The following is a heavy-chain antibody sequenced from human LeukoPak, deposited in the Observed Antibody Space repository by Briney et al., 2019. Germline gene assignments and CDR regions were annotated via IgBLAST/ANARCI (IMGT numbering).Heavy chain of an antibody. CDR3: AKGIYSSGWSYFDY. Sequence: GGSLRLSCAASGFTFSTYAMNWVRQAPAKGLEWVSTIGGGGPTTDYADSVKDRFTISRDNSKNTLYLQMNSLRAEDTAVYYCAKGIYSSGWSYFDYWGHGTLVTVSS. J-gene: IGHJ4*01. CDR2: IGGGGPTT. V-gene: IGHV3-23*01. D-gene: IGHD6-19*01. CDR1: GFTFSTYA.